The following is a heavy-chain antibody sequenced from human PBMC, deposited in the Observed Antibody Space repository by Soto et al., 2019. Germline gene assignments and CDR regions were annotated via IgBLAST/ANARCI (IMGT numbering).Heavy chain of an antibody. CDR2: GSYSGTT. V-gene: IGHV4-61*01. J-gene: IGHJ4*02. CDR3: ARGATVTQYDY. D-gene: IGHD4-17*01. CDR1: GVSVSSGSFY. Sequence: SETLSLTCTASGVSVSSGSFYWAWIRQPPGKGLEWIGFGSYSGTTNYKPSLKSRVTISVDTSRSQISLKVSSLTAADTAVYYCARGATVTQYDYWGQGTLVTVSS.